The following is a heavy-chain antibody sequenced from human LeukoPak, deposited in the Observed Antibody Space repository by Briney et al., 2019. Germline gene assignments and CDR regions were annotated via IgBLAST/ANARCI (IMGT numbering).Heavy chain of an antibody. CDR2: INQSGST. CDR1: GGSISSYY. J-gene: IGHJ5*02. Sequence: SETLSLTCTVSGGSISSYYWNWIRQPPGNGLEWIGEINQSGSTNYNPSLKSRITISVDTSKNQFSLKLTSVTAADTAVYYCARLQPRQGWFDPWGQGTLVTVSS. CDR3: ARLQPRQGWFDP. V-gene: IGHV4-34*01.